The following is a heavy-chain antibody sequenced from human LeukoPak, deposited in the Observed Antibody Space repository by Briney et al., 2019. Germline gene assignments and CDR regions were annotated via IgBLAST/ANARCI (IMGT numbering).Heavy chain of an antibody. V-gene: IGHV4-34*01. CDR3: AREPRGRSGSFYMWDY. CDR2: INHSGST. CDR1: GGSFSGYY. D-gene: IGHD3-10*01. J-gene: IGHJ4*02. Sequence: SETLSLTCAVYGGSFSGYYWSWIRQPPGKGLEWIGEINHSGSTNYNPSPKSRVTMSVDTSKNQFSLKLSSVTAADTAVYYCAREPRGRSGSFYMWDYWGQGTLVTVSS.